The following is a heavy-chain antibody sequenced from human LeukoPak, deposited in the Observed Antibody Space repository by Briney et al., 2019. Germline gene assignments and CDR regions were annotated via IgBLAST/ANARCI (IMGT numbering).Heavy chain of an antibody. V-gene: IGHV3-48*04. CDR1: GFTFSSYS. CDR3: LRGDRRDY. Sequence: GGSLRLSCAASGFTFSSYSMNWVRQAPGKGLEWVSYISYTDYTEHYADSVKGRFIISRDNAKDSLYLQMNSLRVEDTAVYYCLRGDRRDYWGQGTLVTVSS. CDR2: ISYTDYTE. J-gene: IGHJ4*02.